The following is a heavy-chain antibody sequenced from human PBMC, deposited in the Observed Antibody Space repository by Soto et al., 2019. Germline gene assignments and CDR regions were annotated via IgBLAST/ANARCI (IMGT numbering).Heavy chain of an antibody. Sequence: QVQLVQSGAEVKKPGASVKVSCKVSGYTLTELSMHWVRHAPGKGLEWMGGFDPEDGETIYAQKFQGRVTMTEDTSTDTAYMELSRLRSEYTAVYYCATDTYGSGSYHFAYWGQGTRVTVSS. CDR1: GYTLTELS. CDR2: FDPEDGET. V-gene: IGHV1-24*01. CDR3: ATDTYGSGSYHFAY. J-gene: IGHJ4*02. D-gene: IGHD3-10*01.